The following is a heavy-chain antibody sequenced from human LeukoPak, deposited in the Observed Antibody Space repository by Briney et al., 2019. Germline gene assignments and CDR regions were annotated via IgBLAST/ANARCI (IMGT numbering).Heavy chain of an antibody. CDR2: ISGSGGST. J-gene: IGHJ4*02. CDR3: AKFLPTHIVVANYYFDY. Sequence: PGGSLRLSCAASGFTFSSYAMSWVRQAPGKGLEWVSAISGSGGSTYYADSVKGRFTIPRDNSNNTLYLQMNSLRAEDTAVYYCAKFLPTHIVVANYYFDYWGQGTLVTVSS. D-gene: IGHD2-21*01. V-gene: IGHV3-23*01. CDR1: GFTFSSYA.